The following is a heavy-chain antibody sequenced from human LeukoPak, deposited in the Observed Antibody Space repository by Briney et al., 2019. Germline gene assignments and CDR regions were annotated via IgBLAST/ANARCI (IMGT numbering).Heavy chain of an antibody. J-gene: IGHJ1*01. Sequence: ASVKVSCKASGYTFTGYYMHWVRLAPGQGLEWMGRINPNSGGTNYAQKFQGRVTMTRDTSISTAYMELSRLRSDDTAVYYCAREPPPDSGAMFQHWGQGTLVTVSS. CDR2: INPNSGGT. CDR1: GYTFTGYY. CDR3: AREPPPDSGAMFQH. V-gene: IGHV1-2*06. D-gene: IGHD2-2*01.